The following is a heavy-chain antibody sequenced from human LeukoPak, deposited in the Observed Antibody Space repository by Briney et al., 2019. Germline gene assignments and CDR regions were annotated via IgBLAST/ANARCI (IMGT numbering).Heavy chain of an antibody. D-gene: IGHD1-26*01. CDR1: GFTFSSYW. Sequence: LTGGSLRLSCAASGFTFSSYWMSWVRQAPGKGLEWVSYISSSGTTISYAQSVKGRFTITRDNAQNSLTLHMNTLRADDTAVYYCAKDGGTHFDHWGQGTLVTVSS. CDR2: ISSSGTTI. V-gene: IGHV3-48*01. CDR3: AKDGGTHFDH. J-gene: IGHJ4*02.